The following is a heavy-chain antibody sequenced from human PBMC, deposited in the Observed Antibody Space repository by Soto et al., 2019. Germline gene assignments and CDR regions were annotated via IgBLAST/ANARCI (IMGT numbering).Heavy chain of an antibody. Sequence: QVQLVESGGGVVQPGRSLRLSCAASGFTFSNYGMHWVRQAPGKGLEWVAVISYDGSNKYYADSVKGRFTISRDNSKNTLYQQINSLRAEDTAVYYCAKILQLGDYAFYYYGMDVWGQGTTVTVSS. CDR1: GFTFSNYG. CDR3: AKILQLGDYAFYYYGMDV. D-gene: IGHD4-17*01. J-gene: IGHJ6*02. V-gene: IGHV3-30*18. CDR2: ISYDGSNK.